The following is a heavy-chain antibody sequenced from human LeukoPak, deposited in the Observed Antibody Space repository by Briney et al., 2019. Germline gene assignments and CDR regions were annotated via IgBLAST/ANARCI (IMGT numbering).Heavy chain of an antibody. CDR3: TTAAFVGATAY. J-gene: IGHJ4*02. CDR1: GFTFSNAW. Sequence: GGSLRLSCAASGFTFSNAWMNWVRQAPGKGLEWVGRIKSKTGGGTIDSAAPVKGRFTISRDDSKDTLYLQMNSLKSEDTAVYHCTTAAFVGATAYWGQGALVIVSS. V-gene: IGHV3-15*07. D-gene: IGHD1-26*01. CDR2: IKSKTGGGTI.